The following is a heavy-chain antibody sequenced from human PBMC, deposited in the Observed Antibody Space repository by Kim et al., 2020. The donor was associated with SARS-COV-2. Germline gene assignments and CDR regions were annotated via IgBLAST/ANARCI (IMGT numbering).Heavy chain of an antibody. Sequence: KGRFTISRDNAKNSLYLQMNSLRAEDTAVYYCARDLYCSGGSCYRGAFDIWGQGTMVTVSS. D-gene: IGHD2-15*01. V-gene: IGHV3-48*03. CDR3: ARDLYCSGGSCYRGAFDI. J-gene: IGHJ3*02.